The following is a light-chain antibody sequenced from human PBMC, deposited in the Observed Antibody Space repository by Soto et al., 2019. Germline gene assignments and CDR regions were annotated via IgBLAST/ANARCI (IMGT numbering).Light chain of an antibody. V-gene: IGLV2-14*01. J-gene: IGLJ1*01. CDR3: SSYTTTDPYV. CDR1: SSNVGAYDF. CDR2: EVS. Sequence: QSALTQPASVSGSPGQSITISCTGTSSNVGAYDFVSWYQQLPGKAPKYLIYEVSNRPSGVSDRFSGSKSGTTASLTISGLQAEDAADYYCSSYTTTDPYVFGTGTKLTVL.